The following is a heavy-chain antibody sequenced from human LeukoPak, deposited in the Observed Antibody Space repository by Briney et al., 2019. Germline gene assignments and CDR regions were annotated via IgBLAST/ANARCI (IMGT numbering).Heavy chain of an antibody. D-gene: IGHD3-22*01. CDR1: GFTFSSYG. CDR2: ISGSGGST. V-gene: IGHV3-23*01. CDR3: AKVVRYYDSSGYPPIDLYYFDY. Sequence: GGSLRLSCAASGFTFSSYGMSWVRQAPGKGLEWVSAISGSGGSTYYADSVKGRFTISRDNSKNTLYLQMNSLRAEDTAVYYCAKVVRYYDSSGYPPIDLYYFDYWGQGTLVTVSS. J-gene: IGHJ4*02.